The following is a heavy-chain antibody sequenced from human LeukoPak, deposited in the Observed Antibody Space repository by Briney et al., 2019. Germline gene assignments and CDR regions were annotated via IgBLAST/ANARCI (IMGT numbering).Heavy chain of an antibody. CDR2: IRTEAYDGAT. CDR3: TRTFGYYYFYMDV. V-gene: IGHV3-49*04. CDR1: GFTFGDYA. Sequence: PGGSLRLSCAASGFTFGDYAMSWVRQAPGKGLEWVGFIRTEAYDGATDYGASVKGRFTISRDDSKNIAYLQMNSLKTEDTAVYYCTRTFGYYYFYMDVWGKGTTVIVSS. J-gene: IGHJ6*03. D-gene: IGHD3-16*01.